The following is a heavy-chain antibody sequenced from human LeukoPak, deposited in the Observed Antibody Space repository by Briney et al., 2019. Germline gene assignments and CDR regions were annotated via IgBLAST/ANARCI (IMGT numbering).Heavy chain of an antibody. CDR2: IYYSGST. D-gene: IGHD6-6*01. J-gene: IGHJ3*02. CDR3: ARESSSSARRAFDI. V-gene: IGHV4-59*01. Sequence: ASETLSLTCAVYGGSFSGYYWSWIRQPPGKGLEWIGYIYYSGSTNYNPSLKSRVTISVDTSKNQFSLKLSSVTAADTAVYYCARESSSSARRAFDIWGQGTMVTVSS. CDR1: GGSFSGYY.